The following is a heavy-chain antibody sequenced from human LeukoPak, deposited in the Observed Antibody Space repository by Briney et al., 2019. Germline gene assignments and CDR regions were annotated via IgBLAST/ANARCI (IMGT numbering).Heavy chain of an antibody. V-gene: IGHV4-4*07. D-gene: IGHD3-10*01. Sequence: SETLSLTCTVSGGSISSYYWSWIRQPAGKGLEWIGRIYTSGSTNYNPSLKSRVTMSVDTSKNQFSLKLSSVTAADTAVYYCARGGMNRIELLWFGESQDWFDPWGQGTLVTVSS. CDR3: ARGGMNRIELLWFGESQDWFDP. J-gene: IGHJ5*02. CDR2: IYTSGST. CDR1: GGSISSYY.